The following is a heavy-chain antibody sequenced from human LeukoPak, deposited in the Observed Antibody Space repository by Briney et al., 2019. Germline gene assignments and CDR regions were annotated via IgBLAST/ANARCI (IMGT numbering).Heavy chain of an antibody. CDR1: GFTFSSYW. V-gene: IGHV3-74*01. CDR3: ARDRVSSDYGGNSGIGY. D-gene: IGHD4-23*01. J-gene: IGHJ4*02. CDR2: INSDGSST. Sequence: GGSLRLSCAASGFTFSSYWMHWVRQAPGKGLVWVSRINSDGSSTSYADSVKGRFTISRDNAKNTLYLQMNSLRAEDTAVYYCARDRVSSDYGGNSGIGYWGQGTLVTVS.